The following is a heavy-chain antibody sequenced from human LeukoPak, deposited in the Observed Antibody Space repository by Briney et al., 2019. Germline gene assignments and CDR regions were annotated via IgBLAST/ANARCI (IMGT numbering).Heavy chain of an antibody. V-gene: IGHV3-7*01. CDR3: ARAGRHTVTTIVCDHFDY. J-gene: IGHJ4*02. CDR2: IKQDGSDN. D-gene: IGHD4-17*01. CDR1: GFSFSNYW. Sequence: HPGGSLRPSCATSGFSFSNYWMSWVRQSPGKGLEWVASIKQDGSDNYYVDSVKGRFTISRDNAKNSQYLQMSSLRAEDTAVYYCARAGRHTVTTIVCDHFDYWGQGTLVTVSS.